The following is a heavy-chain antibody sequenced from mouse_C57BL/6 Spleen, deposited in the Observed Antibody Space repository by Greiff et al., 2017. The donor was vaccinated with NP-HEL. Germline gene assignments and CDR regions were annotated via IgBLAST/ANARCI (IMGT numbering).Heavy chain of an antibody. V-gene: IGHV1-54*01. D-gene: IGHD2-1*01. CDR2: INPGSGGT. Sequence: QVQLQQSGAELVRPGTSVKVSCKASGYAFTNYLIEWVKQRPGQGLEWIGVINPGSGGTNYNEKFKGKATLTADKSSSTAYMQLSSLTSEDSAVYFCERNYQGRGFDYWGQGTTLTVSS. CDR3: ERNYQGRGFDY. CDR1: GYAFTNYL. J-gene: IGHJ2*01.